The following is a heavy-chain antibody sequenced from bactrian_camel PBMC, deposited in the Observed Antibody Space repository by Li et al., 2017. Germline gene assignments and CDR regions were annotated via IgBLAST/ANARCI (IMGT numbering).Heavy chain of an antibody. Sequence: QLVESGGGLVQPGGSLRLSCVASDFTISSAWTYWVRQEPGKGLEWVSIISSSGGTIYYADSVKGRFTISRDVATDTLYLQMDSLKPDDTAMYYCAAALRPCGNQYDLTSLYSLWGQGTQVTVS. CDR3: AAALRPCGNQYDLTSLYSL. J-gene: IGHJ4*01. D-gene: IGHD2*01. CDR1: DFTISSAW. CDR2: ISSSGGTI. V-gene: IGHV3S25*01.